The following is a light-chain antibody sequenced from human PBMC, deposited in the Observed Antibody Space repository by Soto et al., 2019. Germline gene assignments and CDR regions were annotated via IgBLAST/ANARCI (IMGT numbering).Light chain of an antibody. CDR1: SSNVGSNT. J-gene: IGLJ1*01. V-gene: IGLV1-44*01. Sequence: QSVLTQPPSASETPGQRVTISCSGSSSNVGSNTVNWYQQLPGTAPKLLMFGNNQRPSGVPDRFSGSKSGTSASLAISGLQSEDEADYYCATWDDSLNGYVFGTGTKVTVL. CDR3: ATWDDSLNGYV. CDR2: GNN.